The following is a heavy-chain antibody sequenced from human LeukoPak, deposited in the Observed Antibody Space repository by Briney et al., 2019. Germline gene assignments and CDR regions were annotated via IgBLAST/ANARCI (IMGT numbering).Heavy chain of an antibody. Sequence: SETLSLTCTVSGGSISSSSYYWGWIRQPPGKGLEWIGSMYSSGRTYYNPSLKSRVTISVDTSKNHFSLKLSSVTAADTAVYYCARSGSGYLRYYFDYWGQGTLVTVSS. J-gene: IGHJ4*02. CDR2: MYSSGRT. D-gene: IGHD5-12*01. V-gene: IGHV4-39*07. CDR3: ARSGSGYLRYYFDY. CDR1: GGSISSSSYY.